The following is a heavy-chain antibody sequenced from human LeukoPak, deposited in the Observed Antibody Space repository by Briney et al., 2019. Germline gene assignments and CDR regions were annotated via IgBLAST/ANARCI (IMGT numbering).Heavy chain of an antibody. J-gene: IGHJ3*02. CDR1: GGSISSYY. CDR2: IYTSGST. CDR3: ARLGIAVAGDAFDI. D-gene: IGHD6-19*01. V-gene: IGHV4-4*09. Sequence: SETLSLTCTVSGGSISSYYWSWIRQPPGKGLEWIGYIYTSGSTNYNPSLKSRVTISVDTSKNQFSLKLSSVTAADTAVYYCARLGIAVAGDAFDIWGQGTMVTVSS.